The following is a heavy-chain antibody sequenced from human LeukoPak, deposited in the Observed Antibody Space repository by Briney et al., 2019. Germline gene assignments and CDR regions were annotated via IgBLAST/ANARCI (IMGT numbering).Heavy chain of an antibody. CDR3: TRDQTPYY. Sequence: GGSLRLSCTASGFTFGDYAMTWVRQAPGKGLEWVGFIRSKIYGGTPEYAASVKGRFTISRDDSKGIAYLQMDSLKTEDTAVYYCTRDQTPYYWGQGTLVTVSS. V-gene: IGHV3-49*04. CDR1: GFTFGDYA. CDR2: IRSKIYGGTP. J-gene: IGHJ4*02.